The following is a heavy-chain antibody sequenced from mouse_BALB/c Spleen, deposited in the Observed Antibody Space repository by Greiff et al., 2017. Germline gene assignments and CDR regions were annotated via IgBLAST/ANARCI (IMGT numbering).Heavy chain of an antibody. D-gene: IGHD2-2*01. V-gene: IGHV5-6-5*01. CDR3: ARGWLPSYYYAMDY. CDR1: GFTFSSYA. CDR2: ISSGGST. Sequence: EVHLVESGGGLVKPGGSLKLSCAASGFTFSSYAMSWVRQTPEKRLEWVASISSGGSTYYPDSVKGRFTISRDNARNILYLQMSSLRSEDTAMYYCARGWLPSYYYAMDYWGQGTSVTVSS. J-gene: IGHJ4*01.